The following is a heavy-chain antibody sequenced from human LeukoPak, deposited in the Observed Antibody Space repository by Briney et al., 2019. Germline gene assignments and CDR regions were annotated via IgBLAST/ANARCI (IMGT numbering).Heavy chain of an antibody. CDR3: ARSLSSIAAAGPSDNWFDP. CDR2: IIPIFGTA. CDR1: GGTFSSYA. J-gene: IGHJ5*02. D-gene: IGHD6-13*01. V-gene: IGHV1-69*13. Sequence: SVKVSCKASGGTFSSYAISWVRQAPRQGLEWMGGIIPIFGTANYAQKFQGRVTITADESTSTAYMELSSLRSEDTAVYYCARSLSSIAAAGPSDNWFDPWGQGTLVTVSS.